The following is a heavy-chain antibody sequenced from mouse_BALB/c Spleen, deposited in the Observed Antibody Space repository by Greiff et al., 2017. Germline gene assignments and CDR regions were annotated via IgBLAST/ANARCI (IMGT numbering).Heavy chain of an antibody. CDR2: INPSSGYT. J-gene: IGHJ3*01. Sequence: QVQLQQSAAELARPGASVKMSCKASGYTFTSYTMHWVKQRPGQGLEWIGYINPSSGYTEYNQKFKDKTTLTADKSSSTAYMQLSSLTSEDSAVYYCAGVYDGYYFAYWGQGTLVTVSA. D-gene: IGHD2-3*01. CDR1: GYTFTSYT. V-gene: IGHV1-4*02. CDR3: AGVYDGYYFAY.